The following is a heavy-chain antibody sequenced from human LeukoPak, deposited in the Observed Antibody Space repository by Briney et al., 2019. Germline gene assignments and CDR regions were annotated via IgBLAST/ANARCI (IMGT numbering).Heavy chain of an antibody. Sequence: SEPLSHPCTVSGGSISSSSYYWGWIRQPPGKGLEWIGSLYYSGSTYYHPSLKSRLTISVDTSKNQFSLQLSSVTAADTAEYYFARHHIVVVPAARRGYNWFDPWGQGTLVTVSS. J-gene: IGHJ5*02. CDR1: GGSISSSSYY. D-gene: IGHD2-2*01. V-gene: IGHV4-39*01. CDR3: ARHHIVVVPAARRGYNWFDP. CDR2: LYYSGST.